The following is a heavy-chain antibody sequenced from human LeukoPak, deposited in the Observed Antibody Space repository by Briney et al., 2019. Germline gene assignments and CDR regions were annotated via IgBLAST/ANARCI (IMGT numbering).Heavy chain of an antibody. V-gene: IGHV3-7*01. CDR3: ARDTSGGWYGLIDY. D-gene: IGHD6-19*01. CDR2: IKQDGSEK. Sequence: GGSLRLSCEASGFTSTSFWMSWVRQAPGKGLEWVATIKQDGSEKYYVDPVKDRFTISRDNAKNSLYLQMNSLRAEDTAVYYCARDTSGGWYGLIDYWGQGTPVTVSS. J-gene: IGHJ4*02. CDR1: GFTSTSFW.